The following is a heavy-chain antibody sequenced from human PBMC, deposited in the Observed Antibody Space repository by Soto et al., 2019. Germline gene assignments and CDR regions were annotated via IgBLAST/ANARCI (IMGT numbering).Heavy chain of an antibody. V-gene: IGHV5-51*01. CDR1: GYSFTSYW. J-gene: IGHJ6*02. CDR3: ARRIVYRSRGSRYHAYYYYGMDV. Sequence: GESLKISCKGSGYSFTSYWIGWVRQMPGKGLEWMGIIYPGDSDTGYSPSFQGQVTISADKSISTAYLQWSSLKASDTAMYYCARRIVYRSRGSRYHAYYYYGMDVWGQGNTVPVSS. CDR2: IYPGDSDT. D-gene: IGHD2-15*01.